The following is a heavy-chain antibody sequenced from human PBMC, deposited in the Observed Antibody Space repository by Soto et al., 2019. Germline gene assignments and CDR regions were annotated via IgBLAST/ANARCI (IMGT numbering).Heavy chain of an antibody. V-gene: IGHV4-4*07. CDR2: IYTRGST. J-gene: IGHJ3*02. D-gene: IGHD3-22*01. Sequence: PSETLSLTCTVSGGTISSYYRRCIRQPAGKGLERIGLIYTRGSTNYNPSLKSRVTMSVDTSKNQFSLKLSSVTAADTAVYYCAGESGLRRYYYDSSGYRDALDIWGQGTMVPVSS. CDR3: AGESGLRRYYYDSSGYRDALDI. CDR1: GGTISSYY.